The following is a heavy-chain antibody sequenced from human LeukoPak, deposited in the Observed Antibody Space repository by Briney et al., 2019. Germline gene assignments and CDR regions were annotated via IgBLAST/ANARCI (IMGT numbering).Heavy chain of an antibody. V-gene: IGHV3-30-3*01. CDR1: GFTFSSYA. CDR2: ISYDGSNK. J-gene: IGHJ4*02. Sequence: GGSLRLSCAASGFTFSSYAMHWVRQAPGKGLEWVAVISYDGSNKYYADSVKGRFTISRDNSKNTLYLQMNSLRAEDTAVYYCAKDHSSGWYVEYFDYWGQGTLVTVSS. D-gene: IGHD6-19*01. CDR3: AKDHSSGWYVEYFDY.